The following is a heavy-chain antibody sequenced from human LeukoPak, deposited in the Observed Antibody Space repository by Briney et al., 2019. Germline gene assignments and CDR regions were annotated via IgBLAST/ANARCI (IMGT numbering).Heavy chain of an antibody. J-gene: IGHJ4*02. CDR2: INHSGNT. CDR1: GGSFSGYH. D-gene: IGHD6-19*01. V-gene: IGHV4-34*01. CDR3: ARGYDSSGWYRFLDY. Sequence: SETLSLTCAVYGGSFSGYHWSWIRQPPGKGLEWIGEINHSGNTDYNPSLKSRVTISVDTSKNQFSLKLSSVTAADTAVYYCARGYDSSGWYRFLDYWGQGTLVTVSS.